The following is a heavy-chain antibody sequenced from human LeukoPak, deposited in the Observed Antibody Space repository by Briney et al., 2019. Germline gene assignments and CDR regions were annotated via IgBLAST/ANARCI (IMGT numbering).Heavy chain of an antibody. CDR1: GFTFSSYAMH. CDR3: ARQRGSGWYHPHLF. Sequence: GSLRLSCAASGFTFSSYAMHWVRQSPGKGLEWIASMYYSGTTYYNPSLKSRVTISVDTLKSQLSLKLSSVTAADTAVYYCARQRGSGWYHPHLFWGQGILVTVSS. CDR2: MYYSGTT. V-gene: IGHV4-39*01. D-gene: IGHD6-19*01. J-gene: IGHJ4*02.